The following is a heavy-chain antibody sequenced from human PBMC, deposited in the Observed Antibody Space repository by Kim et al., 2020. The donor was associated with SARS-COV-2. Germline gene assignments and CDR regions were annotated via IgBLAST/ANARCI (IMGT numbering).Heavy chain of an antibody. V-gene: IGHV5-10-1*01. J-gene: IGHJ4*02. CDR2: IDPSDSYT. CDR3: ARGSVGYCSGGSCYSAGDFDY. Sequence: GESLKISCKGSGYSFTSYWISWVRQMPGKGLEWMGRIDPSDSYTNYSPSFQGHVTISADKSISTAYLQWSSLKASDTAMYYCARGSVGYCSGGSCYSAGDFDYWGQGTLVTVSS. D-gene: IGHD2-15*01. CDR1: GYSFTSYW.